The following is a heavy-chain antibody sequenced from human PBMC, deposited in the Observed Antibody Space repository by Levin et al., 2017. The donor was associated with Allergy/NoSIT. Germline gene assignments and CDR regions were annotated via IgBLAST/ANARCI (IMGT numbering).Heavy chain of an antibody. Sequence: SVKVSCKASGDSFSNYAISWVRQAPGQGPEWIGGFIPILHTAAYAQKFLGRVSITADKSTSTAYMELNSLRSEDTAMYYCARGRKYGDYDESFDYWGQGTLVTVSS. CDR1: GDSFSNYA. CDR3: ARGRKYGDYDESFDY. V-gene: IGHV1-69*06. D-gene: IGHD4-17*01. J-gene: IGHJ4*02. CDR2: FIPILHTA.